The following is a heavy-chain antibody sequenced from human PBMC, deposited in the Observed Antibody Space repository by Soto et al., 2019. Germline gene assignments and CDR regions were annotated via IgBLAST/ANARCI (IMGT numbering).Heavy chain of an antibody. CDR3: AIDHYGPSFCNSTSCG. CDR1: GFTLRNYA. CDR2: ISGSGGNT. V-gene: IGHV3-23*01. Sequence: EVQLLESGGGLVQPGGSLRLSCAASGFTLRNYAMNWVRQAPGKGLEWVSAISGSGGNTYYADSVKGRFTISRDISKNALYLQVNSLRAEDTAVYYCAIDHYGPSFCNSTSCGRGQGTLVTVSS. J-gene: IGHJ4*02. D-gene: IGHD2-2*01.